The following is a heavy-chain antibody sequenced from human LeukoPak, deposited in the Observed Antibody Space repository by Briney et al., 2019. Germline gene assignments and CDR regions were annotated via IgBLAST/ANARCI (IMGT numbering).Heavy chain of an antibody. Sequence: GASVKVSCKASGGTFTSYYMHWVRQAPGQGLEWIGIINPSGGSTSYAQKFQGRVTMTRDTSTSTVYMELSSLRSEDTAVYYCAREGTPGYSSPEENYFDYWGQGTLVTVSS. J-gene: IGHJ4*02. CDR1: GGTFTSYY. D-gene: IGHD6-13*01. CDR2: INPSGGST. CDR3: AREGTPGYSSPEENYFDY. V-gene: IGHV1-46*01.